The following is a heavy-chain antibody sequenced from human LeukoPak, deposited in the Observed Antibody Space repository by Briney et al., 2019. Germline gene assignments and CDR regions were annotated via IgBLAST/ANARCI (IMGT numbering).Heavy chain of an antibody. CDR3: ARGARYYYDTSGYFDF. Sequence: SSETLSLTCTVSGGSINSADYSWSWIRKSAGKGLEWIGYIPHFGGTHDNPSFSSRVAMSIDRSKNQFSLSLSSVTAADTAVYYCARGARYYYDTSGYFDFWGQGILVTVSS. V-gene: IGHV4-30-2*06. CDR2: IPHFGGT. J-gene: IGHJ4*02. D-gene: IGHD3-22*01. CDR1: GGSINSADYS.